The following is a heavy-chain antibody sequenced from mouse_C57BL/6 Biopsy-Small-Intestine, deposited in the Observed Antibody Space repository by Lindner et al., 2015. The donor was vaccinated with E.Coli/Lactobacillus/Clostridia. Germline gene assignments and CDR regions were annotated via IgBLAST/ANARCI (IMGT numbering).Heavy chain of an antibody. CDR2: IDPENGDT. J-gene: IGHJ3*01. Sequence: VQLQESGAELVRPGASVKLSCTASGFNIKDDYMHWVKQRPEQGLEWIGWIDPENGDTEYASKFQGKATITADTSSNTAYLQLSSLTSEDTAVYYCTTRYYGSSYPWFAYWGQGTLVTVSA. CDR3: TTRYYGSSYPWFAY. CDR1: GFNIKDDY. D-gene: IGHD1-1*01. V-gene: IGHV14-4*01.